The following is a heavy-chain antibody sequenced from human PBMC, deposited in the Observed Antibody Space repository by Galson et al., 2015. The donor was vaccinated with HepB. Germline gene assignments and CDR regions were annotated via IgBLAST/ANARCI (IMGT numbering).Heavy chain of an antibody. CDR2: IIPIFGTA. Sequence: SVKVSCKASGGTFSSYAISWVRQAPGQGLEWMGGIIPIFGTANYAQKFQGRVTITADESTSTAYMELSSLRAEDTAVYYCARGLGGSYPGPFDYWGRGTLVTVSS. D-gene: IGHD1-26*01. CDR3: ARGLGGSYPGPFDY. CDR1: GGTFSSYA. V-gene: IGHV1-69*13. J-gene: IGHJ4*02.